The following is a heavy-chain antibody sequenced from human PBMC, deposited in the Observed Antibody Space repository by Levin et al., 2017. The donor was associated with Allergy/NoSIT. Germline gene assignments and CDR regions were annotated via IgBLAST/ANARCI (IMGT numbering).Heavy chain of an antibody. V-gene: IGHV4-59*01. Sequence: PGGSLRLSCTVSGGSISSYYWNWIRQPPGKGLEWIGYIYYSGSTNYNPSLKSRVTISIDTSKNQFSLKLTSVTAADTAVYYCARVPLYSGSHQGYYYGMDVWGQGTTVTVSS. CDR1: GGSISSYY. D-gene: IGHD1-26*01. CDR3: ARVPLYSGSHQGYYYGMDV. CDR2: IYYSGST. J-gene: IGHJ6*02.